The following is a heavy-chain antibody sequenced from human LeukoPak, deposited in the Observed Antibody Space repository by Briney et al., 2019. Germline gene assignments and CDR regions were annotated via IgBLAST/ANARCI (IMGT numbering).Heavy chain of an antibody. CDR2: IIPIFGTA. CDR1: GGTFSSYA. CDR3: AREGGYSSSWYPTYAQPNNWFDP. J-gene: IGHJ5*02. Sequence: GASVKVSCKASGGTFSSYAISWVRQAPGQGLEWMGEIIPIFGTANYAQKFQGRVTITADKSTSTAYMELSSLRSEDTAVYYCAREGGYSSSWYPTYAQPNNWFDPWGQGTLVTVSS. D-gene: IGHD6-13*01. V-gene: IGHV1-69*06.